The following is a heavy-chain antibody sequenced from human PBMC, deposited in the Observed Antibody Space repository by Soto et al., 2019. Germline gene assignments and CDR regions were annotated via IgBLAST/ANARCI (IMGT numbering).Heavy chain of an antibody. CDR1: GGSISSYY. Sequence: PSLTCTVSGGSISSYYWSWIRQPAGRGLEWIGRIYTSGSTNYNPSLKSLVTMSVDTSKNQFSLKLSSVTAADTAVYYCARERRYSGYVLFDYWVQGTLVTVSS. CDR3: ARERRYSGYVLFDY. CDR2: IYTSGST. V-gene: IGHV4-4*07. D-gene: IGHD5-12*01. J-gene: IGHJ4*02.